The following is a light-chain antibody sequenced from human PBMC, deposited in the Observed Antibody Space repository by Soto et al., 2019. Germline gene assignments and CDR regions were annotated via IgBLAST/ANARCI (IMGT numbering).Light chain of an antibody. CDR3: AAWDDSLSAHVV. CDR2: RNN. V-gene: IGLV1-47*01. Sequence: QSVLTQPPSASGTPGQRVTISCSGSSSNIGSNYVYWYQQLPGTAPKLLIYRNNQRPSGVPDRFSGSKSGTSASLAISGLRSVDEADYYCAAWDDSLSAHVVFGGGTKLTVL. J-gene: IGLJ2*01. CDR1: SSNIGSNY.